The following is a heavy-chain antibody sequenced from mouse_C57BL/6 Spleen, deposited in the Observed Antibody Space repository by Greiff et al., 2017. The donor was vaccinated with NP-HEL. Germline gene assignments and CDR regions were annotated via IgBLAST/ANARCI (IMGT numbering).Heavy chain of an antibody. J-gene: IGHJ1*03. D-gene: IGHD2-5*01. CDR1: GYTFTDYE. Sequence: VQLQQSGAELVRPGASVTLSCKASGYTFTDYEMHWVKQTPVHGLEWIGAIDPETGGTAYNQKFKGKAILTADKSSSTAYMELRSLTSEDSAVYYCTRYSNYVNWYFDVWGTGTTVTVSS. CDR2: IDPETGGT. CDR3: TRYSNYVNWYFDV. V-gene: IGHV1-15*01.